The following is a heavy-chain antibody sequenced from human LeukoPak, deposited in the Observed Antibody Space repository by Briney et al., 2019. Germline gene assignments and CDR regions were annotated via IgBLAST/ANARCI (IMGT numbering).Heavy chain of an antibody. J-gene: IGHJ4*02. CDR3: AREWCIVADDNKDEFDF. CDR2: IKQEGGEK. Sequence: PGGSLRLSCAASGFTFRCYALHWVRQACGKGLAWVASIKQEGGEKLYVDSVKARITSPRDNATTSLYLQLSSLTAENRAVYSSAREWCIVADDNKDEFDFWGQGTQVTVS. CDR1: GFTFRCYA. V-gene: IGHV3-7*01. D-gene: IGHD1-26*01.